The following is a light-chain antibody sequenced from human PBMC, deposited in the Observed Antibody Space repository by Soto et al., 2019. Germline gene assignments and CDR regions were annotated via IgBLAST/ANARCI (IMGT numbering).Light chain of an antibody. V-gene: IGKV2-28*01. CDR1: QSLRQSNGYNY. J-gene: IGKJ5*01. CDR3: MQGLQTAIT. Sequence: IVMTQSPLSLPVIPGEPASISCRSSQSLRQSNGYNYLDWYVQKPGQSPQLLIYLGSNRASGVPDRFSGSGSGTDFTLKISRVEAEDVGVYYCMQGLQTAITFGQGTRLEIK. CDR2: LGS.